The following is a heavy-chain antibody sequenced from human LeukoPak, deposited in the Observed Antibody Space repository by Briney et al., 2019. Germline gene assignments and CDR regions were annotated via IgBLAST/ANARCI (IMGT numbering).Heavy chain of an antibody. Sequence: GGSLRLSCAASQFTLSNYWMHWVRQTPGKGLVWVSFINSDASTTAYADSVKGRFTISRDNAKNSLYLQMNSLRAEDTAVYYCARGSGLFGYWGQGTLVTVSS. CDR1: QFTLSNYW. V-gene: IGHV3-74*01. CDR3: ARGSGLFGY. J-gene: IGHJ4*02. CDR2: INSDASTT.